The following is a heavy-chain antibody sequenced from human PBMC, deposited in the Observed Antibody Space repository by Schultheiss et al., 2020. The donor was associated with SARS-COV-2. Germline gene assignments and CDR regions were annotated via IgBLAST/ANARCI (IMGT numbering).Heavy chain of an antibody. CDR1: GFTFSSYA. Sequence: GASLKISCAASGFTFSSYAMSWVRQAPGKGLEWVSVIYSGGSTYYADSVKGRFTISRDNSKNTLYLQMNSLRAEDTAVYYCARSPNYYDIAFDYWGQGTLVTVSS. CDR3: ARSPNYYDIAFDY. D-gene: IGHD3-22*01. J-gene: IGHJ4*02. V-gene: IGHV3-66*01. CDR2: IYSGGST.